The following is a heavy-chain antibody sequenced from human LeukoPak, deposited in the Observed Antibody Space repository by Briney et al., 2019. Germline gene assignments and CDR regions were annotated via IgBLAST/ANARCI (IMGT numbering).Heavy chain of an antibody. V-gene: IGHV1-46*01. Sequence: ASVKVSCKASGYTFTSYYMHWVRQAPGQGLEWMGIINPSGGSTSYAQKFQGRVTMTRDTSTSTVYMELSSLRSEDTAVYYCAIRTTVVTGGDDAFDIWGQGTMVTVSS. CDR3: AIRTTVVTGGDDAFDI. J-gene: IGHJ3*02. CDR1: GYTFTSYY. D-gene: IGHD4-23*01. CDR2: INPSGGST.